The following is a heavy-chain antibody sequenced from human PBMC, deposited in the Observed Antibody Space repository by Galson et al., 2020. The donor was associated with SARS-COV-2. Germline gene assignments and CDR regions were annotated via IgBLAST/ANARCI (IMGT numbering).Heavy chain of an antibody. CDR3: ARDPHYGSGR. D-gene: IGHD3-10*01. J-gene: IGHJ4*02. V-gene: IGHV4-4*07. Sequence: ASETLSLTCTVSGDSNGSFYWSWIRQPAGKGLEWIGRIQASGNTDHNASLKSRITMSVDMSMNQFSRKLSSVTAADTAVYYCARDPHYGSGRWGRGTLVIVSS. CDR1: GDSNGSFY. CDR2: IQASGNT.